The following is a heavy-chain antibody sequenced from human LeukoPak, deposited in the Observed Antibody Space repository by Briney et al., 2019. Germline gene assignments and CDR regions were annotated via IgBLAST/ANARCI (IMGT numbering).Heavy chain of an antibody. V-gene: IGHV4-4*08. CDR3: ARVILAFCGGDCSSPGFHH. CDR2: IHNSGHT. Sequence: SETLSLTCTVSGDSISNYYWSWIRQPPGKGLEWIAYIHNSGHTNSNPSLKSRVTISIDTSKSQFSLKLTSVTAADTAVYYCARVILAFCGGDCSSPGFHHWGQGTLVTVSS. CDR1: GDSISNYY. D-gene: IGHD2-21*02. J-gene: IGHJ4*02.